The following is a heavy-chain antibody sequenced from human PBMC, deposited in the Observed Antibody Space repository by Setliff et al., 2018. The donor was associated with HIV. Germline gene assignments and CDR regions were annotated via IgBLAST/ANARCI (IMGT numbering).Heavy chain of an antibody. V-gene: IGHV1-18*01. CDR2: ISPYTGNT. CDR1: GYSFINYG. D-gene: IGHD1-26*01. CDR3: ARARLQGIVTAVGPRDNCLDP. Sequence: ASVKVSCKASGYSFINYGISWVRQAPGQGPEWMGWISPYTGNTDYAPRLLGRVTMTTDTSTSTAYLELRSLTSDDTDVYYCARARLQGIVTAVGPRDNCLDPWGQGTRVTVSS. J-gene: IGHJ5*02.